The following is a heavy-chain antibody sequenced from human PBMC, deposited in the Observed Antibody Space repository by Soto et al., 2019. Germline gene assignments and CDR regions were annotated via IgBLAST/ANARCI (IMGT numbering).Heavy chain of an antibody. V-gene: IGHV3-64*01. J-gene: IGHJ6*03. Sequence: EVQLVESGGGLAQPGGSLRLSCAASGFTLSSDAMDWVRQAPGKGLEYVSGISSNGIGTHYANSVKGRFTISRDNSKNTVSLQMDSLIPEDVAVYYCARRARAAYYYMDVWGKGTTVTVS. D-gene: IGHD6-6*01. CDR2: ISSNGIGT. CDR1: GFTLSSDA. CDR3: ARRARAAYYYMDV.